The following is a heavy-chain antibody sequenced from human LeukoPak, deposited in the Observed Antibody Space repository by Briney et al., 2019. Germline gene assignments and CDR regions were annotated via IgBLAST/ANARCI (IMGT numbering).Heavy chain of an antibody. CDR1: GYTFTDYH. J-gene: IGHJ4*02. CDR3: ARDRDYSNTERGFDY. Sequence: ASVRVSCKTSGYTFTDYHIHWVRQAPGQGLEWMGWINPNSGETNSAQKFQGRVTMTGDTSISTAYMELRRVTSDDTAVYYCARDRDYSNTERGFDYWGQGTLVTVSS. CDR2: INPNSGET. V-gene: IGHV1-2*02. D-gene: IGHD4-11*01.